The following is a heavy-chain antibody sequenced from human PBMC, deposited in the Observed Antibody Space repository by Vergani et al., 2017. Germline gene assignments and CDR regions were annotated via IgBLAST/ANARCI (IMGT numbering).Heavy chain of an antibody. D-gene: IGHD3-3*01. CDR2: MNPNSGNT. CDR3: ARSQYYDFWSGYYNYYYYYMDV. J-gene: IGHJ6*03. CDR1: GYTFTSYD. Sequence: QVQLVQSGAEVKKPGASVKVSCKASGYTFTSYDINWVRQATGQGLEWMGWMNPNSGNTGYAQKFQGRVTMTRNTSISTAYMELSSLRSEDTAVYYCARSQYYDFWSGYYNYYYYYMDVGGKGTTVTVSS. V-gene: IGHV1-8*01.